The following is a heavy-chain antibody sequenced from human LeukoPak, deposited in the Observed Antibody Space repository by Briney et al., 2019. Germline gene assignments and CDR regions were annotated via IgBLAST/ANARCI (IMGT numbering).Heavy chain of an antibody. Sequence: SETLSLTCAVSGDSIRSDRWNWIRQIPGEGLEWIGYIYHTATTNYNHPFRTRVTMSLDTSNNQFSLRLTSVTAADTAVYYCARTPARSGWAYYFDYWGQGALVTVSS. D-gene: IGHD6-19*01. CDR3: ARTPARSGWAYYFDY. CDR2: IYHTATT. J-gene: IGHJ4*02. CDR1: GDSIRSDR. V-gene: IGHV4-4*09.